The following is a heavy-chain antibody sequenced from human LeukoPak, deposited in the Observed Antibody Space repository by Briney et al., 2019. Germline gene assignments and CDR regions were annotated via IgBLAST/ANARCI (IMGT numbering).Heavy chain of an antibody. Sequence: GGSLRLSCAASGFTFSDYYMSWIRQAPGKGLEWVSAISGSGGSTYYADSVKGRFTISRDNSKNTLYLQMNSLRAEDTAVYYCAKGILPDFDYWGQGTLVTVSS. V-gene: IGHV3-23*01. CDR3: AKGILPDFDY. CDR1: GFTFSDYY. CDR2: ISGSGGST. J-gene: IGHJ4*02. D-gene: IGHD2-21*01.